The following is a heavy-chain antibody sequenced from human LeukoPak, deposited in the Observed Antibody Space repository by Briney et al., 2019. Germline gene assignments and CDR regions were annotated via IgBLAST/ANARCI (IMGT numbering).Heavy chain of an antibody. J-gene: IGHJ4*02. CDR3: ARAQHFDDSSGYGLHYFDY. V-gene: IGHV4-34*10. Sequence: TETLSLTCAVYGGSFSGYYGTWIRQSPGKGLEWIGEINHTGGTRYNSSLKSRITISVDTSQNQFSLKLSSVTAADTAVYYCARAQHFDDSSGYGLHYFDYWGQGTLVTVSS. CDR1: GGSFSGYY. CDR2: INHTGGT. D-gene: IGHD3-22*01.